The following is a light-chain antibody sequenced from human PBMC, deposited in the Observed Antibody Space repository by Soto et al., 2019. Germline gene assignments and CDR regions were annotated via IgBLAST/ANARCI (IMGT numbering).Light chain of an antibody. V-gene: IGKV3-20*01. CDR3: QQYYNWPRT. J-gene: IGKJ1*01. CDR2: GAS. Sequence: ELVVAQSSSSLSVYPGANATLSCKASQSVSSSYLAWYQQKPGQAPRLLIYGASGRATGIPDRFTGSGSGTDFTLTISRLEPEDFAVYYCQQYYNWPRTFGQGTKADI. CDR1: QSVSSSY.